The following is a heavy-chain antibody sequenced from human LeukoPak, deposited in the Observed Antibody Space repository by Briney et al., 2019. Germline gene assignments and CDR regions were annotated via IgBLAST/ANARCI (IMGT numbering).Heavy chain of an antibody. J-gene: IGHJ4*02. Sequence: GGSLRLSCAASGFTVSCNYMSWVRQAPGKGLEWVSVIYSGGSTYYADSVKGRFTISRDNSKNTLYLQMNSLRAEDTAVYYCARIRRGYQLLFDYWGQGTLVTVSS. D-gene: IGHD2-2*01. CDR1: GFTVSCNY. CDR2: IYSGGST. CDR3: ARIRRGYQLLFDY. V-gene: IGHV3-53*01.